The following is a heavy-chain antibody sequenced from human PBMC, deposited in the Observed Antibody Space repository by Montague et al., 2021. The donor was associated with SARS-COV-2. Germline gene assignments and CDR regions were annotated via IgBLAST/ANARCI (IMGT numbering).Heavy chain of an antibody. Sequence: SETLSLTCDVSGGSIRSYSCSWIRQSPPKGLEWIGFVHYTESTNYNPSPTPRVTLSLDTPKNHFSLWLNSVTAADTAVSYCERAQNSCCIANCVNYFDLWGLGALVSVSS. V-gene: IGHV4-59*01. CDR1: GGSIRSYS. CDR2: VHYTEST. J-gene: IGHJ4*02. D-gene: IGHD1-1*01. CDR3: ERAQNSCCIANCVNYFDL.